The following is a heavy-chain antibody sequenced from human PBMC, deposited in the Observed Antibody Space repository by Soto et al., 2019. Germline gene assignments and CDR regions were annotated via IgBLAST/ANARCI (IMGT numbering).Heavy chain of an antibody. V-gene: IGHV3-74*01. CDR3: ARPRSKSSSGFDL. CDR2: VNEVGTIT. Sequence: EVQLVKSGGGLVQPGGSLRLSCVASGFTFSNHWMHWVRQSPGQGLSGVSRVNEVGTITDYDNFVEGRFTISRDNAKNTLSLQMNNLRAEDSALYYCARPRSKSSSGFDLWGQGTMVTVSS. J-gene: IGHJ3*01. D-gene: IGHD1-26*01. CDR1: GFTFSNHW.